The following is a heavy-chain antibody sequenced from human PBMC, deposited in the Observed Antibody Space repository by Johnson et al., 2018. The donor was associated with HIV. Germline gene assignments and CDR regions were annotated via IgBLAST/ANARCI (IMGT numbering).Heavy chain of an antibody. CDR3: AKGLKLGSGDDAFDI. V-gene: IGHV3-30*02. J-gene: IGHJ3*02. CDR1: GFTFSSYG. D-gene: IGHD7-27*01. CDR2: IRYDGSNK. Sequence: QVLLVESGGGVVQPGGSLRLSCAASGFTFSSYGMHWVRQAPGKGLEWVAFIRYDGSNKYYADSVKGQFTISRDNSKNTLYLQMNSLRAEDTAVYYCAKGLKLGSGDDAFDIWGQGTMVTVSS.